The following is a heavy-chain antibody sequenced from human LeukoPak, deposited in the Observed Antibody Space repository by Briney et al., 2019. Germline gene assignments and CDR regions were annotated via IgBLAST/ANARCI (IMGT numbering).Heavy chain of an antibody. CDR1: GYSFTSYW. D-gene: IGHD6-13*01. CDR3: ARLAEQQLVLVDY. V-gene: IGHV5-51*01. J-gene: IGHJ4*02. CDR2: RNPADSDT. Sequence: GESLKISCKGSGYSFTSYWIGWVRQVPGKGLEWMGLRNPADSDTRYSPAFQGQVTISVDKTISTAYLQWSSLKASDTAMYYCARLAEQQLVLVDYWGQGTLVTVSS.